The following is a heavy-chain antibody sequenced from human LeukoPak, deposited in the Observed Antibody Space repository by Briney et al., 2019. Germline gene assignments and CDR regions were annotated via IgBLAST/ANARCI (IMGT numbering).Heavy chain of an antibody. D-gene: IGHD3-10*01. CDR1: GYTFTGYY. V-gene: IGHV1-2*06. CDR3: ARPSWFGEEEYFDY. CDR2: INPNSGGT. Sequence: ASVKVSCKASGYTFTGYYMHWVRQAPGQGLEWTGRINPNSGGTNYAQKFQGRVTVTRDTSISTAYMELSRLRSDDTAVYYCARPSWFGEEEYFDYWGQGTLVTVSS. J-gene: IGHJ4*02.